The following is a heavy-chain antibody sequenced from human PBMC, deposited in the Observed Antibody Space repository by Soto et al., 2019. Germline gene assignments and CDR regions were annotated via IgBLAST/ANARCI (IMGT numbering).Heavy chain of an antibody. CDR1: GFTFSGSA. J-gene: IGHJ4*02. CDR2: IRDKANSYAT. CDR3: TRLYCDGYCDFDS. Sequence: EVQLVESGGGLVQPGGSLKLSCAASGFTFSGSAMHWVRQASGKGLEWVGRIRDKANSYATAYTASVKGRFTISRDDSNNTAYLQMNSLKTEDTAVYYCTRLYCDGYCDFDSWGPGTLVTVS. V-gene: IGHV3-73*02. D-gene: IGHD2-21*02.